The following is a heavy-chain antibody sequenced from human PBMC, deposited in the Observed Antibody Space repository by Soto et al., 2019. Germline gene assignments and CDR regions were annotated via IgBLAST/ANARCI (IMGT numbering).Heavy chain of an antibody. CDR2: MNPNSGNT. CDR3: ARDRITMVRGAYYYYWLDV. CDR1: GYTVPSYD. V-gene: IGHV1-8*01. Sequence: QVQLVQSWAEVKQPGASLKVSCKASGYTVPSYDINWVRQATGQGLEWMGWMNPNSGNTGYAQKFQGRVTMTRNTSISTAYMERSSLRSEDTAVYYCARDRITMVRGAYYYYWLDVWGQGSTVTVTS. D-gene: IGHD3-10*01. J-gene: IGHJ6*02.